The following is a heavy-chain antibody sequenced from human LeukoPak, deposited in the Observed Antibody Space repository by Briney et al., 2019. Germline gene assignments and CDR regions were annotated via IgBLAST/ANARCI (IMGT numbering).Heavy chain of an antibody. Sequence: SETLSLTCTVSGGSISSYYWSWIRQPPGKGLEWIGYIYYRGSTNYNPSLKSRVTISVDTSKNQFSLKLSSVTAADTAVYYCARGGITMVRGVIITPAFDYWGQGTLVTVSS. CDR3: ARGGITMVRGVIITPAFDY. CDR1: GGSISSYY. J-gene: IGHJ4*02. V-gene: IGHV4-59*01. CDR2: IYYRGST. D-gene: IGHD3-10*01.